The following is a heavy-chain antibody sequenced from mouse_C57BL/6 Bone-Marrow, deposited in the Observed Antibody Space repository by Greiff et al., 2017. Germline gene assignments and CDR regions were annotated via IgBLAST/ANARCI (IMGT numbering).Heavy chain of an antibody. CDR3: ARSVLLRSYYFDY. CDR1: GYAFTNYL. D-gene: IGHD1-1*01. CDR2: LNPGSGGT. V-gene: IGHV1-54*01. J-gene: IGHJ2*01. Sequence: VQLQESGAELVRPGTSVKVSCKASGYAFTNYLIEWVKQRPGQGLEWIGVLNPGSGGTNYNEKFKGKATLTADKSSSTAYMQLSSLTSEDSAVYFCARSVLLRSYYFDYWGQGTTRTVAS.